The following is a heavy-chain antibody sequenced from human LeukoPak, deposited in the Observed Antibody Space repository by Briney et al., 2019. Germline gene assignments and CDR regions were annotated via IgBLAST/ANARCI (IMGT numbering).Heavy chain of an antibody. CDR2: ISDNGLRT. V-gene: IGHV3-30*14. CDR1: GVDFNVYE. Sequence: GGSLRLSCVASGVDFNVYEMHWVRQSPGKGLEWVALISDNGLRTNYAESLKGRFTVSRDNSMNTINLQMNNLKVEDTAVYFCARERRGYGYGTLDLWGQGNLVSVSS. D-gene: IGHD5-12*01. J-gene: IGHJ5*02. CDR3: ARERRGYGYGTLDL.